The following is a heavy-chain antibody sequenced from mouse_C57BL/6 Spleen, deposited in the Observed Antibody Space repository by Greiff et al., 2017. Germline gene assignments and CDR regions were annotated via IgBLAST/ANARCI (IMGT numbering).Heavy chain of an antibody. CDR1: GYTFTSYW. D-gene: IGHD2-4*01. V-gene: IGHV1-61*01. Sequence: QVQLQQPGAELVRPGSSVKLSCKASGYTFTSYWLDWVKQRPGQGLEWIGNIYPSDSETHYNQKFKDKATLTVDKSSSTAYMQLSSLTSEGSAVYYCARPLYDYPYYYAMDYWGQGTSVTVSS. CDR2: IYPSDSET. CDR3: ARPLYDYPYYYAMDY. J-gene: IGHJ4*01.